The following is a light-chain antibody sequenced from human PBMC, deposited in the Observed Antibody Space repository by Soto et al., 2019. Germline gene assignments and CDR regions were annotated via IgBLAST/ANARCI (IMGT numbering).Light chain of an antibody. J-gene: IGKJ1*01. CDR2: GAS. V-gene: IGKV3-20*01. Sequence: EIVLTQSPGTLSLFPGERATLSCRASQSVSSSYLAWYQQKPGQAPGLLIYGASSRATGIPDRFSGSGSGTDFTLTISRLEPEDFAVYYCQQYGSSPPWTFGQGTKVEIK. CDR1: QSVSSSY. CDR3: QQYGSSPPWT.